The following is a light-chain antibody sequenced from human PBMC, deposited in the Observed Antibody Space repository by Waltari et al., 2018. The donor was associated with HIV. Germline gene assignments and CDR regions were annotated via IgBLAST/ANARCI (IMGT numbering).Light chain of an antibody. CDR3: HQYSIWPRT. CDR1: QSVRTY. Sequence: EIVMTQSPATLSVSPGERATLSCRASQSVRTYLAWYQQKPGQAPRLLIYGTSTRATGIPARFSGSGSGTEFTLTISSLQSEDSAIYYCHQYSIWPRTFGQGTKVEIK. V-gene: IGKV3-15*01. CDR2: GTS. J-gene: IGKJ1*01.